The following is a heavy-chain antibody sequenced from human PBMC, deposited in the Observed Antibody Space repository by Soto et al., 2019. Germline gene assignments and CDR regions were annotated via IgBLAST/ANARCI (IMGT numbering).Heavy chain of an antibody. J-gene: IGHJ4*02. D-gene: IGHD1-26*01. CDR1: GFTFSSYW. V-gene: IGHV3-74*01. Sequence: EVQLVESGGGLVRPGGSLRLSCAASGFTFSSYWMHWVRQAPGKGLVWVSRINSDGSSTTYADSVKGRFTISRDNAKNTLYLQMNSLRAEDTAVYYCARDTRSYEYYFDYWGQGTLVTVSS. CDR2: INSDGSST. CDR3: ARDTRSYEYYFDY.